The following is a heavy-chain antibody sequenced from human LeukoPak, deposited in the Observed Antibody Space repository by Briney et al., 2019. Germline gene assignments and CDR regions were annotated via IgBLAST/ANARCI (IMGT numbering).Heavy chain of an antibody. V-gene: IGHV3-53*01. CDR2: IYSGGST. Sequence: GGSLRLTCAASGFTVSSNYMSWVRQDPGKGLEWVSVIYSGGSTYYADSVKGRFTISRDNSKNTLYLQMNSLRAEDTAVYYCAREVARGYFDYWGQGTLVTVSS. CDR3: AREVARGYFDY. J-gene: IGHJ4*02. CDR1: GFTVSSNY. D-gene: IGHD2-15*01.